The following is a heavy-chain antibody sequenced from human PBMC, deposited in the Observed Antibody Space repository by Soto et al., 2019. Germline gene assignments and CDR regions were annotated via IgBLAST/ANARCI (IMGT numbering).Heavy chain of an antibody. Sequence: SETLSLTCTVSGGSIGTYYWSWIRQPPGKGLEWIGYIYYRGDTDYNPSLKSRVTISLDTPKNQFSLKLSSVTAADTAVYYCARHPGYYDILTGYTTYYFDYWGQGILVTVSS. CDR1: GGSIGTYY. V-gene: IGHV4-59*08. D-gene: IGHD3-9*01. CDR2: IYYRGDT. J-gene: IGHJ4*02. CDR3: ARHPGYYDILTGYTTYYFDY.